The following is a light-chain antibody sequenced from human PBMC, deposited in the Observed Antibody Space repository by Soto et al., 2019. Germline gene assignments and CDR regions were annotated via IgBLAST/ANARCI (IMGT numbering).Light chain of an antibody. J-gene: IGLJ2*01. CDR3: QAWDSSTAGV. CDR1: KLGDKY. Sequence: SYELTQPPSVSVSPGQTASITCSGDKLGDKYACWYQQKPGQSPVLVTYQDSKRPSGIPERFSGSNSGNTATLTISGTQAMDEADYYCQAWDSSTAGVFGGGTKVTVL. CDR2: QDS. V-gene: IGLV3-1*01.